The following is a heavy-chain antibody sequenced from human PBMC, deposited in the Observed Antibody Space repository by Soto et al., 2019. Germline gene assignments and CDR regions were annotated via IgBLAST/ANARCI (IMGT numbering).Heavy chain of an antibody. D-gene: IGHD6-13*01. Sequence: QVRLVQSGAEVKKPGSSVKVSCKASGGTFSSYAISWVRQAPGQGLEWMGGIIPIFGTANYAQKFQGRVTITADESTSTAYMELSSLRSEDTAVYYCARATSKLARPYYYYGMDVWGQGTTVTVSS. V-gene: IGHV1-69*01. CDR3: ARATSKLARPYYYYGMDV. CDR1: GGTFSSYA. CDR2: IIPIFGTA. J-gene: IGHJ6*02.